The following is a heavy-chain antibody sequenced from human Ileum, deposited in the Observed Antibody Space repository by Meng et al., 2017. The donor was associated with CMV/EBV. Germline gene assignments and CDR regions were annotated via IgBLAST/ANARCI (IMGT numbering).Heavy chain of an antibody. V-gene: IGHV3-21*01. CDR1: GFTFSKYN. D-gene: IGHD2-2*03. Sequence: GGSLRLSCVASGFTFSKYNMNWVRQAPGKGLEWVASITYGSTYIHYAESVTGRFTISRDNAWNSLYLQMNSLRAEDTAVYYCTSKGATLDGRDAYDICGQAI. CDR3: TSKGATLDGRDAYDI. J-gene: IGHJ3*02. CDR2: ITYGSTYI.